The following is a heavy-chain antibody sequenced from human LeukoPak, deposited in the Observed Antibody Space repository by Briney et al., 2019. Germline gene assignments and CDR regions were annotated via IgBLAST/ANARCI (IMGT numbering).Heavy chain of an antibody. CDR2: ISGSGGST. CDR1: GFTFSSYA. V-gene: IGHV3-23*01. Sequence: GGSLRLSCAASGFTFSSYAMSWVRQAPGKGLEWVSAISGSGGSTYYADSVKGRFTISRDNSKNTLYLQMNSLRAEDTAVYYCAKSAGFRGVREYYFDYWGLGTLVTVSS. J-gene: IGHJ4*02. D-gene: IGHD3-10*01. CDR3: AKSAGFRGVREYYFDY.